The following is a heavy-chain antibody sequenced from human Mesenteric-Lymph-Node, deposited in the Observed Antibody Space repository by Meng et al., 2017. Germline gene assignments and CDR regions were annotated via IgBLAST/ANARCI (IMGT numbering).Heavy chain of an antibody. CDR3: AKDLDTYYYDSSGYFNSGDY. D-gene: IGHD3-22*01. Sequence: GESLKISCAASGFTFSSYAMSWVRQAPGKGLEWVSAISGSGGSTYYADSVKGRFTISRDNSKNTLYLQMNSLRAEDTAVYYCAKDLDTYYYDSSGYFNSGDYWGQGNLV. V-gene: IGHV3-23*01. CDR1: GFTFSSYA. J-gene: IGHJ4*02. CDR2: ISGSGGST.